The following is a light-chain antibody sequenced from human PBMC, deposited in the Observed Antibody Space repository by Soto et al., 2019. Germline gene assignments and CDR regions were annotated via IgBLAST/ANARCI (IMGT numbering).Light chain of an antibody. V-gene: IGLV2-14*01. Sequence: SVLTQPASVSGSPGQSIAISCAGTSSDIGTYNHVSWYQQHPGKAPQLIIYEDINRPSGLSSRFSGSKSGNTASLTISGLQAEDEADYFCCSYTTSSTLVCGTGTKV. J-gene: IGLJ1*01. CDR1: SSDIGTYNH. CDR2: EDI. CDR3: CSYTTSSTLV.